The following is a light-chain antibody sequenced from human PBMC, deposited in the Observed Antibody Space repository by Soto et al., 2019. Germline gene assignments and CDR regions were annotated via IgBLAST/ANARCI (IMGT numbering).Light chain of an antibody. CDR2: GAS. V-gene: IGKV3-20*01. CDR1: QSVRSSY. Sequence: EIVLTQPPGTLSLSPGERATLSCRSSQSVRSSYLAWYQQKPGQAPRLLIYGASTRATGIPDRFSGSGSGTDFTLTISRLEPEDFAVYYCQQYGSSPWTFGQGTKVEIK. J-gene: IGKJ1*01. CDR3: QQYGSSPWT.